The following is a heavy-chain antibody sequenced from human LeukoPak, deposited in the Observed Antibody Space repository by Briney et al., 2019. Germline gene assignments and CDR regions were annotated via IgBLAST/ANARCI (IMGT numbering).Heavy chain of an antibody. CDR1: GGSFSGYY. CDR2: INHSGST. Sequence: SETLSLTCAVYGGSFSGYYWGWIRQPPGKGLEWIGEINHSGSTNYNPSLKSRVTISVDTSENQFSLKLSSVTAADTAVYYCARGPRLFRYYGMDVWGQGTTVTVSS. CDR3: ARGPRLFRYYGMDV. V-gene: IGHV4-34*01. D-gene: IGHD4/OR15-4a*01. J-gene: IGHJ6*02.